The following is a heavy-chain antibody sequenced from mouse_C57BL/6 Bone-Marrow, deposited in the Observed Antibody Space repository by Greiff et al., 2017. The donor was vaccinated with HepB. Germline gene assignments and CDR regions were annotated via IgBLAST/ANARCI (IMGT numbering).Heavy chain of an antibody. CDR1: GYTFTSYW. CDR3: ARVEALYGYDKEYFDV. CDR2: IYPNGGST. V-gene: IGHV1-64*01. J-gene: IGHJ1*03. D-gene: IGHD2-2*01. Sequence: QVQLQQPGAELVKPGASVKLSCKASGYTFTSYWMHWVKQTPGQGLEWIGMIYPNGGSTNYHEQFKSKATMTVDKSTSTVYMQLSSLTADDSAVYYCARVEALYGYDKEYFDVWGTGTTVTVSS.